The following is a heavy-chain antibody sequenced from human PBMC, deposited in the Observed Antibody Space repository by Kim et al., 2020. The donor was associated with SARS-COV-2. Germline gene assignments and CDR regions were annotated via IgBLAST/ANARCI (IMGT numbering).Heavy chain of an antibody. V-gene: IGHV1-69*01. CDR2: A. CDR3: ARVTATWEYDY. Sequence: ANYAQKFQGRVTITADGSTSTAYMELSSLRSEDTAVYYCARVTATWEYDYWGQGTLVTVSS. J-gene: IGHJ4*02. D-gene: IGHD1-26*01.